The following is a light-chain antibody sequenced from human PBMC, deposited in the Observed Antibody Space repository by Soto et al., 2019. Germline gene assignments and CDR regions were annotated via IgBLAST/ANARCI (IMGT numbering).Light chain of an antibody. J-gene: IGLJ1*01. V-gene: IGLV2-14*01. CDR2: EVT. CDR3: TSYTTTSTYV. CDR1: SSDVGAYNF. Sequence: QSALTQPASVSGSPGQSITISCTGTSSDVGAYNFVSWYQQHPGTVPKLLIYEVTNRPSGVSHRFSGSKSGNTASLTISGLHAEDEADYYCTSYTTTSTYVFGTGTKGTAL.